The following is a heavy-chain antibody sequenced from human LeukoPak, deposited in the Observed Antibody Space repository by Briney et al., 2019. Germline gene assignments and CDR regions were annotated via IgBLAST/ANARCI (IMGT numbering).Heavy chain of an antibody. D-gene: IGHD6-6*01. CDR3: ARGSIAARHFEY. V-gene: IGHV4-34*01. CDR1: GGSFSGYY. CDR2: INHSGST. J-gene: IGHJ4*02. Sequence: SETLSLTCAVYGGSFSGYYWSWIRQPPGKGLEWIGEINHSGSTNYNPSLKSRVTISVDTSKNQFSLKLSSVTAADTAVYYCARGSIAARHFEYWGQGTLVTVSS.